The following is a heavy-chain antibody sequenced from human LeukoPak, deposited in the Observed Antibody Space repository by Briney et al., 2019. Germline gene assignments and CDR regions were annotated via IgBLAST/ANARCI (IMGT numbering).Heavy chain of an antibody. J-gene: IGHJ4*02. CDR3: AKIAHCSSTSCPEKLMFDY. D-gene: IGHD2-2*01. CDR1: GFTFSSYA. CDR2: ISGSGGST. V-gene: IGHV3-23*01. Sequence: AGGSLRLSCAASGFTFSSYAMSWVRQAPGKGLEWVSAISGSGGSTYYADSVKGRFTISRDNSKNTLYLQMNSLRAEDTAVYYCAKIAHCSSTSCPEKLMFDYWGQGTLATVSS.